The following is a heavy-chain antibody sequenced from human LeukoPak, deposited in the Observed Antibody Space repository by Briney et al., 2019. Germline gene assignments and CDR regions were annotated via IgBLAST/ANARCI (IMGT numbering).Heavy chain of an antibody. J-gene: IGHJ4*02. CDR1: GFTFNNYG. D-gene: IGHD4-23*01. Sequence: GGSLRLSCAASGFTFNNYGMQWVRQAPGRGLEGVAFVRHDGSNTYYADSVKGRFTISRDNSENTLFLQMNSLRPEDTAVYYCARDDDYGGRGDYWGQGTLVTVSS. V-gene: IGHV3-30*02. CDR2: VRHDGSNT. CDR3: ARDDDYGGRGDY.